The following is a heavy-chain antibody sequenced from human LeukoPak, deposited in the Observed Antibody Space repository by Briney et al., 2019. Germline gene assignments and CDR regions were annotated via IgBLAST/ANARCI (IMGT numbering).Heavy chain of an antibody. CDR3: AKDYSRSYSAYYFDY. J-gene: IGHJ4*02. CDR1: GFTFSSYA. D-gene: IGHD1-26*01. CDR2: ISGSGGST. Sequence: GGSLRLSCAASGFTFSSYAMSWVRQAPGKGLEWVSAISGSGGSTYYADSVKGRFTISRDNSKNTLYLQMNSLRAEDTAVYYCAKDYSRSYSAYYFDYWGQGTLVTVSS. V-gene: IGHV3-23*01.